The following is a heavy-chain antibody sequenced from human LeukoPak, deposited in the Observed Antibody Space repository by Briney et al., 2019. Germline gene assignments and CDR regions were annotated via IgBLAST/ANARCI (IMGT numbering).Heavy chain of an antibody. Sequence: ASVKVSCKASGYTFTGYYMHWVRQAPGQGLEWMGIINPSGGSTSYAQKFQGRVTMTRDMSTSTVYMELSSLRSEDTAVYYCARVRSYYDFWSGYYNTEAFDIWGQGTMVTVSS. CDR1: GYTFTGYY. D-gene: IGHD3-3*01. V-gene: IGHV1-46*01. J-gene: IGHJ3*02. CDR2: INPSGGST. CDR3: ARVRSYYDFWSGYYNTEAFDI.